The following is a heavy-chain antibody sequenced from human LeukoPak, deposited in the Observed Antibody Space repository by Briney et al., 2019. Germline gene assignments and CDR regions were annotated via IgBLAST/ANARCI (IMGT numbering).Heavy chain of an antibody. CDR3: ARGVDYYDSSGYDY. CDR1: GGPISSYF. CDR2: VYYGDST. Sequence: PSETLSLTCAVSGGPISSYFWSWIRQPPGKGLEWIGYVYYGDSTKYNPSLKSRVTISVDKSKNNFSLRLSSVAAADTAVYYCARGVDYYDSSGYDYWGQGTLVTVSS. D-gene: IGHD3-22*01. V-gene: IGHV4-59*01. J-gene: IGHJ4*02.